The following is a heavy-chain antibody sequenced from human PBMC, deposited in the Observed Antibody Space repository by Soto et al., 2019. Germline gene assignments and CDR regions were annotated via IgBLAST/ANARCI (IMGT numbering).Heavy chain of an antibody. V-gene: IGHV1-46*01. D-gene: IGHD2-2*01. Sequence: ASVKVSCKASGYTFTSYYMHWVRQAPGQGLEWMGIINPSGGSTSYAQKFQGRVTMTRDTSTSTVYMELSSLRSEDTAVYYCARSPYCISTSCDPGSDWFDPWGQGTLVTVSS. CDR3: ARSPYCISTSCDPGSDWFDP. CDR1: GYTFTSYY. CDR2: INPSGGST. J-gene: IGHJ5*02.